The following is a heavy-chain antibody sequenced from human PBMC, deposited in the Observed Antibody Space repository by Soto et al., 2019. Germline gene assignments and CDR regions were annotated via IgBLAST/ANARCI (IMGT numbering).Heavy chain of an antibody. CDR1: GYTFTSYG. D-gene: IGHD3-3*01. V-gene: IGHV1-18*01. CDR2: ISAYNGNT. J-gene: IGHJ6*02. CDR3: ARQASGNSGGVYYYGMDV. Sequence: GASVKVSCKASGYTFTSYGISWVRQAPGQGLEWMGWISAYNGNTNYAQKLQGRVTMTTDTSTSTAYMELRSLRSDDTAVYYCARQASGNSGGVYYYGMDVWGQGTTVTVSS.